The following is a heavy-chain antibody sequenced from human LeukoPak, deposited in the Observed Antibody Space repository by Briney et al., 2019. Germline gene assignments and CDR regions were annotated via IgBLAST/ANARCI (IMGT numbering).Heavy chain of an antibody. CDR1: GYTFTSYG. V-gene: IGHV1-18*01. Sequence: ASVKVSCKASGYTFTSYGISWVRQAPGQGLEGMGWISAYNGNTNYAQKLQGRVTMNTDTSTSTAYMELRSLRSDDTAVYYCARDLYSYGPNDAFDIWGQGTMVTVSS. CDR3: ARDLYSYGPNDAFDI. CDR2: ISAYNGNT. J-gene: IGHJ3*02. D-gene: IGHD5-18*01.